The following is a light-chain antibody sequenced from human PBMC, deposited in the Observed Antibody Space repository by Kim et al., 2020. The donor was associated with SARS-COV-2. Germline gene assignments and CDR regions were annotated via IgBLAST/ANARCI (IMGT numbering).Light chain of an antibody. J-gene: IGKJ4*01. CDR2: DAS. V-gene: IGKV3-11*01. Sequence: SVSTGDRATLACRASQSVDTYLAWYQQKVGQAPRLLIYDASNRATGVPARFSGSGSGTDFTLTISSLEPEDFAVYYCQQRSSVLTFGGGTKVDIK. CDR3: QQRSSVLT. CDR1: QSVDTY.